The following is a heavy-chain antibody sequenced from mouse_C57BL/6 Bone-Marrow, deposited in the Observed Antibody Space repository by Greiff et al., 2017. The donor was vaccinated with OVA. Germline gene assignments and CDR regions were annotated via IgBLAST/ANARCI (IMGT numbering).Heavy chain of an antibody. Sequence: VKLMESGAELVRPGTSVKMSCKASGYTFTNYWIGWAKQRPGHGLEWIGDLYPGGGYTNYNEKFKGKATLTADKSSSTAYMQFSSLTSEDSAIYYCARTYYGSSYWYFDVWGTGTTVTVSS. D-gene: IGHD1-1*01. V-gene: IGHV1-63*01. CDR2: LYPGGGYT. CDR1: GYTFTNYW. CDR3: ARTYYGSSYWYFDV. J-gene: IGHJ1*03.